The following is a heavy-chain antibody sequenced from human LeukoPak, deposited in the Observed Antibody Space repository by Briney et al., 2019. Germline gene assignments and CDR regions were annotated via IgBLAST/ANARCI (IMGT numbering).Heavy chain of an antibody. CDR1: GGSISSSSYY. CDR2: IYYSGST. J-gene: IGHJ5*02. CDR3: ARDHLGFDP. Sequence: PSETLSLTCTVSGGSISSSSYYWGWIRQPPGKGLEWIGSIYYSGSTYYNPSLKSRVTISVDTSKNQFSLKLGSVTAADTAVYYCARDHLGFDPWGQGTLVTVSS. V-gene: IGHV4-39*07.